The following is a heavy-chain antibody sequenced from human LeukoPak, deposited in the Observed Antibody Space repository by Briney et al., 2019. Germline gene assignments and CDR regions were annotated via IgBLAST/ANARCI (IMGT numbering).Heavy chain of an antibody. V-gene: IGHV3-53*01. CDR3: ARDNLRYSSSWCYYYGMDV. CDR1: GFTVSSNY. D-gene: IGHD6-13*01. CDR2: IYSGGST. J-gene: IGHJ6*02. Sequence: GGSLRLSCAASGFTVSSNYMSWVRQAPGKGLEWVSVIYSGGSTYYADSVKGRFTISRDNSKNTLYLQMNSLRAEDTAVYYCARDNLRYSSSWCYYYGMDVWGQGTTVTVSS.